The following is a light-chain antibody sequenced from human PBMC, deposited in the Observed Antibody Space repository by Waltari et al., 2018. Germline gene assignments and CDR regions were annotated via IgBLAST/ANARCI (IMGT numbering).Light chain of an antibody. CDR2: EAS. CDR3: QQFNDWPRT. V-gene: IGKV3-15*01. CDR1: QSISIN. Sequence: EVVMTQSPATLSVSQGERATLSCRASQSISINMVWYQQRPGQAPRILIYEASMRATDIPARFSGSGSGTEFTLTISSVQSEDAAVYYCQQFNDWPRTFGQGTKVEIK. J-gene: IGKJ1*01.